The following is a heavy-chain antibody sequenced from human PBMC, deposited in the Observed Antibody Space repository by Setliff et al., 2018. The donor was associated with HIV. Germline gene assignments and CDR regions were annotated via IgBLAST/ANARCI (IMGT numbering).Heavy chain of an antibody. CDR1: GGSIGSTDYY. J-gene: IGHJ3*02. D-gene: IGHD4-17*01. CDR3: ARHYGGNLDAFDI. Sequence: SETLSLTCTVSGGSIGSTDYYWGWIRQPPGKGLEWIGSIYYSGSTYYNPSLKSRVTISVDTSKNQFSLKLSSVTAADTAVFYCARHYGGNLDAFDIWGLGTMVTVSS. V-gene: IGHV4-39*01. CDR2: IYYSGST.